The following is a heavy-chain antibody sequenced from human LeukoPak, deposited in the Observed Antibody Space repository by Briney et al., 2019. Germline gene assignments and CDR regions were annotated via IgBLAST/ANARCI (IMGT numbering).Heavy chain of an antibody. V-gene: IGHV3-7*01. D-gene: IGHD1-14*01. CDR1: GFTFSTYW. CDR3: ARYKSVRPTALDC. CDR2: IKQDGSEI. J-gene: IGHJ4*02. Sequence: PGGSLRLSCAASGFTFSTYWMSWVRQAPGKGLEWVANIKQDGSEIYYVDSVKGRFTISRDNSRNSLYLQMNSLRAEDTSVYYCARYKSVRPTALDCCGRGTLVTVSS.